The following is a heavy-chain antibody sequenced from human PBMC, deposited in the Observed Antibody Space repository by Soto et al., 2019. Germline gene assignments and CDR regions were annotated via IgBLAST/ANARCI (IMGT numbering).Heavy chain of an antibody. J-gene: IGHJ6*02. D-gene: IGHD6-13*01. V-gene: IGHV4-59*01. Sequence: PTETLSLTCTVSGGSISSYYWSWIRQPPGKGLEWIGYIYYSGSTNYNPSLKSRVTISVDTSKNQFSLKLSSVTAADTAVYYCARGGSPSGMDVWGQGTTVTVSS. CDR3: ARGGSPSGMDV. CDR1: GGSISSYY. CDR2: IYYSGST.